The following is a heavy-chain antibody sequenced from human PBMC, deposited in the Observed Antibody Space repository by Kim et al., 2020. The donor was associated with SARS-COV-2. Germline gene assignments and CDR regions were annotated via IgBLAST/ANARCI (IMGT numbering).Heavy chain of an antibody. Sequence: GGSLRLSCAASGFTFSSYGMHWVRQAPGKGLEWVAVISYDGSNKYYADSVKGRFTISRDNPKNTLYLQMNSLRAEDTAVYYCAKDLVTTVTAGDYWGQGT. D-gene: IGHD4-17*01. V-gene: IGHV3-30*18. CDR2: ISYDGSNK. CDR3: AKDLVTTVTAGDY. CDR1: GFTFSSYG. J-gene: IGHJ4*02.